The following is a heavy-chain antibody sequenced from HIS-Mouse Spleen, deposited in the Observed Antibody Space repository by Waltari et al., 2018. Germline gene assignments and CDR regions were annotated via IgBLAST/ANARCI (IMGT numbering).Heavy chain of an antibody. J-gene: IGHJ5*02. V-gene: IGHV5-51*01. CDR3: ARRPSSSPRGYNWFDP. D-gene: IGHD6-6*01. Sequence: EVQLVQSGAEVKKPGESLKISCKGSGYSFTSYWIGWVRQMPGKGLEWMGIIYPGDSDTRYSPSFQGQVTISADKSISTAYLQWSSLKASDTAMYYCARRPSSSPRGYNWFDPWGQGTLVTVSS. CDR2: IYPGDSDT. CDR1: GYSFTSYW.